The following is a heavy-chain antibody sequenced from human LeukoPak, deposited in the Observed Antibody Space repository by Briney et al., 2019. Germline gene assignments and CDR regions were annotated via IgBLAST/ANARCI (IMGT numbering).Heavy chain of an antibody. CDR3: ARVRDYYYGMDV. CDR2: ISSSTGST. CDR1: GFTFSSDA. J-gene: IGHJ6*02. V-gene: IGHV3-23*01. Sequence: PGGSLRLSCAGTGFTFSSDAMGWVRQAPGKGLEWVSGISSSTGSTYYADSVKGRFTISRDNSKNTLYLQMNSLRAEDTAVYYCARVRDYYYGMDVWGQGTTVTVSS.